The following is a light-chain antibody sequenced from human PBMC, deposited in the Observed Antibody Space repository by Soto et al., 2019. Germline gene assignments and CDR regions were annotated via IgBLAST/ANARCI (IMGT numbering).Light chain of an antibody. CDR1: SSNIGAGYD. V-gene: IGLV1-40*01. CDR3: QSYDGSLSGSV. Sequence: QSVLTHPPSVSGAPGQRVTISCTGSSSNIGAGYDVHWYQQLPGTAPKLLIYGNSNRPSGVPDRFSGSKSGTSASLAITGLQAEDEADYYCQSYDGSLSGSVFGTGDQGHRP. J-gene: IGLJ1*01. CDR2: GNS.